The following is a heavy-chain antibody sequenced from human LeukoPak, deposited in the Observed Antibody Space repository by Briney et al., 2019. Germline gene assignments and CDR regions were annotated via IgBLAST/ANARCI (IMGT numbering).Heavy chain of an antibody. V-gene: IGHV3-30-3*01. CDR3: AREWLDY. CDR2: ISYDGSSK. J-gene: IGHJ4*02. CDR1: GFTFSSYA. D-gene: IGHD5-12*01. Sequence: GGSLRLSCAASGFTFSSYAMHWVRQAPGKGLEWVAVISYDGSSKYYADSVKGRFTISRDNSKNTLYLQMNSLRAEDTAVYYCAREWLDYWGQGTLVTVSS.